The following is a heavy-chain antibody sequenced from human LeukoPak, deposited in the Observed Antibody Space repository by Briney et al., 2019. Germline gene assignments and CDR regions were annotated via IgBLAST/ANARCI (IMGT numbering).Heavy chain of an antibody. CDR1: GYTFTSYS. J-gene: IGHJ6*03. V-gene: IGHV1-18*01. CDR3: ARGPTMVRGVTLGDYYYYYMDV. CDR2: ISAYNGNT. Sequence: GASVKVSCKASGYTFTSYSISWVRQAPGQGLEWMGWISAYNGNTNYAQKLQGRVTMTTDTSTSTAYMELSSLRSEDTAVYYCARGPTMVRGVTLGDYYYYYMDVWGKGTTVTVSS. D-gene: IGHD3-10*01.